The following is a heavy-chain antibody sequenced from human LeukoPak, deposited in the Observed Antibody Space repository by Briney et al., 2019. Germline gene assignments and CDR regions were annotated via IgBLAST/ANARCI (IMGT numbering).Heavy chain of an antibody. CDR1: GGSISSDY. CDR3: AKSYYDYSTYYSYYFNL. V-gene: IGHV4-4*09. CDR2: IYTDGST. Sequence: SETLSLTCTVSGGSISSDYWSWIRQPPGRGLEWIGYIYTDGSTNYNPSLKSRATISVDTSKNQFALKLSSVTAANTAVYYCAKSYYDYSTYYSYYFNLWGQGALVTVSS. J-gene: IGHJ4*02. D-gene: IGHD3-22*01.